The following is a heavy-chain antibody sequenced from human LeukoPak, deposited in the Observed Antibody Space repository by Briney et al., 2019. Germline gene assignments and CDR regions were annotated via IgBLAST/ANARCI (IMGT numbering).Heavy chain of an antibody. Sequence: PGGSLRLSCAASGLTVSGNYMTWVRQAPGKGLEWVANVKYDGSEKYYVDSVKGRFTISRDNANNSLYLQMNSLRDEDTAFYYCARELRLLVWRTQKGRFDPWGQGTLVTVSS. J-gene: IGHJ5*02. V-gene: IGHV3-7*05. CDR3: ARELRLLVWRTQKGRFDP. CDR1: GLTVSGNY. D-gene: IGHD2-8*02. CDR2: VKYDGSEK.